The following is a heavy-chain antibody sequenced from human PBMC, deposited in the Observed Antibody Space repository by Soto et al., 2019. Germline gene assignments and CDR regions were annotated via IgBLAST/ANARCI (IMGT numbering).Heavy chain of an antibody. CDR2: ISYDGSNK. V-gene: IGHV3-30-3*01. CDR3: ARGPRGSGWYTYYYGMDV. J-gene: IGHJ6*02. CDR1: GCPFSSYA. D-gene: IGHD6-19*01. Sequence: GGSMRLSSAASGCPFSSYAMHWVRQAQGKGLEWVAVISYDGSNKYYADSVKGRFTISRDNSKNTLYLQMNSLRAEDTAVYYCARGPRGSGWYTYYYGMDVWGQGTTFTVSS.